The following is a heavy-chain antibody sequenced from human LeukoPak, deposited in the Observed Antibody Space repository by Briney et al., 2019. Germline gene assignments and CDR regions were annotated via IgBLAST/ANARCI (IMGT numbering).Heavy chain of an antibody. CDR1: GYTLTELS. J-gene: IGHJ3*01. D-gene: IGHD1-26*01. CDR3: AKEKGIVGANLAYDL. CDR2: LDPEDGET. Sequence: GASVKVSCKVSGYTLTELSMHWVRQAPGKGLEWMGGLDPEDGETIYAQKFQGRVTMTEDTSTDTAYMELSSLRSEDTAVYYCAKEKGIVGANLAYDLWGQGTMVTVSS. V-gene: IGHV1-24*01.